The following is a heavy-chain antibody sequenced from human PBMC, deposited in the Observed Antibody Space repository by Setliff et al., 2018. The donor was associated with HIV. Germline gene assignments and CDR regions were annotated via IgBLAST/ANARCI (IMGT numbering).Heavy chain of an antibody. CDR3: AREGPGRSFDWLSGFDP. J-gene: IGHJ5*02. D-gene: IGHD3-9*01. V-gene: IGHV4-34*01. Sequence: SETLSLTCVVYGGSFTNYYWSWIRQPPGKGLECIGEINHSGSTNYNPSLKSRVTISVDTSKHQFSLKLNSVTAADTAVYYCAREGPGRSFDWLSGFDPWGQGTLVTVSS. CDR2: INHSGST. CDR1: GGSFTNYY.